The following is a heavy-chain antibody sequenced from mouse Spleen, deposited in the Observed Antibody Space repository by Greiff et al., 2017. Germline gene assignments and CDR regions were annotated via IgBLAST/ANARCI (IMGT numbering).Heavy chain of an antibody. CDR3: ARGDYDEVYYAMDY. J-gene: IGHJ4*01. Sequence: EVMLVESEGGLVQPGSSMKLSCTASGFTFSDYYMAWVRQVPEKGLEWVANINYDGSSTYYLDSLKSRFIISRDNAKNILYLQMSSLKSEDTATYYCARGDYDEVYYAMDYWGQGTSVTVSS. D-gene: IGHD2-4*01. V-gene: IGHV5-16*01. CDR2: INYDGSST. CDR1: GFTFSDYY.